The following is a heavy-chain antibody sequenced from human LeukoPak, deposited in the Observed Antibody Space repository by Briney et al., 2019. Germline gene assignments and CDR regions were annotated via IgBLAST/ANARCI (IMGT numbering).Heavy chain of an antibody. CDR2: ISSSGSTI. D-gene: IGHD3-3*01. Sequence: PGGSLRLSCAASGFTFSSYAMSWVRQAPGKGLEWVSYISSSGSTIYYADSVKGRFTISRDNAKNSLYLQMNSLRAEDTAVYYCARDKDPRRITIFGVVILRGQGTLVTVSS. CDR1: GFTFSSYA. CDR3: ARDKDPRRITIFGVVIL. J-gene: IGHJ4*02. V-gene: IGHV3-48*04.